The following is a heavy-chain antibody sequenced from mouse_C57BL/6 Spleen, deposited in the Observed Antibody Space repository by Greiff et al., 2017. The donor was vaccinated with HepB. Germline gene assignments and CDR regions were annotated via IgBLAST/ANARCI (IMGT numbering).Heavy chain of an antibody. CDR1: GFTFSSYA. D-gene: IGHD2-1*01. J-gene: IGHJ2*01. Sequence: EVNVVESGEGLVKPGGSLKLSCAASGFTFSSYAMSWVRQTPEKRLEWVAYISSGGDYIYYADTVKGRFTISRDNARNTLYLQMSSLKSEDTAMYYCTREDGNSPFDYWGQGTTLTVSS. CDR2: ISSGGDYI. CDR3: TREDGNSPFDY. V-gene: IGHV5-9-1*02.